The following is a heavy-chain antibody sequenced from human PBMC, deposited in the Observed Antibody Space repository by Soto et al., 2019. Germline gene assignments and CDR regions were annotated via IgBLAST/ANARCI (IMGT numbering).Heavy chain of an antibody. D-gene: IGHD1-1*01. CDR1: GASISGFY. Sequence: XATLSLTCTVSGASISGFYWSWIRKSAGKGLEWIGRIYATGTTDYNPSLKSRVMMSVDTSKKQFSLKLRSVTAADTAVYYCVRDGKKTLRDWFDPWGQGISVTVSS. V-gene: IGHV4-4*07. CDR2: IYATGTT. J-gene: IGHJ5*02. CDR3: VRDGKKTLRDWFDP.